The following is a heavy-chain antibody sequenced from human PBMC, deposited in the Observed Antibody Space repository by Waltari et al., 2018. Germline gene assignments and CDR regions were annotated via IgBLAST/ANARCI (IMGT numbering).Heavy chain of an antibody. V-gene: IGHV4-59*01. Sequence: QVQLQESGPGLVKPSETLSLTCTVSGGSISSYYWSWIRHPPGKGLEWIGYIYYSGSTNYNPSLKSRVTISVDTSKNQFSLKLSSVTAADTAVYYCARDRYSSGWYDYWGQGTLVTVSS. CDR2: IYYSGST. D-gene: IGHD6-19*01. J-gene: IGHJ4*02. CDR3: ARDRYSSGWYDY. CDR1: GGSISSYY.